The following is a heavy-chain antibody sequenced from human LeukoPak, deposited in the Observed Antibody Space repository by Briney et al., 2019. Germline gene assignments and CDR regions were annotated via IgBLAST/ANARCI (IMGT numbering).Heavy chain of an antibody. J-gene: IGHJ1*01. CDR1: GGSITSTLYY. V-gene: IGHV4-39*01. Sequence: SETLSLTCTVSGGSITSTLYYWGWFRQSSGKGLEWIGSIYYSGSTYYNPSLKSRVTISVDTSKNQFSLRLTSVTAADTAVYFCAGQPENTRGFYWGQGTLVTVSS. D-gene: IGHD2-2*01. CDR2: IYYSGST. CDR3: AGQPENTRGFY.